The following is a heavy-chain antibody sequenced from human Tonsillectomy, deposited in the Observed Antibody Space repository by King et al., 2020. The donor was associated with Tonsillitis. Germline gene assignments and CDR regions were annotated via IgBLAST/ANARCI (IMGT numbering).Heavy chain of an antibody. J-gene: IGHJ6*02. CDR1: GFTLDNYW. CDR3: SRLPYYGMDV. CDR2: IKHDGSEK. V-gene: IGHV3-7*01. Sequence: VQLVESGGGLVQPGGSLRLSCAASGFTLDNYWMTWVRQAPGKGLEWVANIKHDGSEKYYVDSVKGRFTISSDIATNSLYLQMSSLRAEDTAVYYCSRLPYYGMDVWGQGTTVTVSS.